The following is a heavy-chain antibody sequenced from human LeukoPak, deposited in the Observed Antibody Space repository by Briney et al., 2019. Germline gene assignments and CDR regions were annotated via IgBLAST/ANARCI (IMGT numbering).Heavy chain of an antibody. D-gene: IGHD3-10*01. J-gene: IGHJ6*02. V-gene: IGHV4-59*01. Sequence: PSETLSLTCTVSGGSINNYYWMWVRQPPGKGLEWIGYIYYSGSTNCHPSLKSRVTISVDTSKNQFSLKLCSVTAADTAVYYCARDRWYYRSAYGMDVWGHGTTVTVSS. CDR1: GGSINNYY. CDR3: ARDRWYYRSAYGMDV. CDR2: IYYSGST.